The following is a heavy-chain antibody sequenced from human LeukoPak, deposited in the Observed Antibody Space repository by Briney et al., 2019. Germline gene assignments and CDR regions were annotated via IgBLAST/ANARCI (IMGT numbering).Heavy chain of an antibody. D-gene: IGHD2-21*01. CDR3: AREAPLYSGTAFDI. CDR1: GTSVRTYF. CDR2: IYSSGTT. J-gene: IGHJ3*02. Sequence: SETLSLTCTVSGTSVRTYFWSWIRQSPGRGLEWIGNIYSSGTTTYNPPLNSRVTISIDTSKNQVFLRLNAVSAADTAVYYCAREAPLYSGTAFDIWGQGTLVSVSS. V-gene: IGHV4-4*08.